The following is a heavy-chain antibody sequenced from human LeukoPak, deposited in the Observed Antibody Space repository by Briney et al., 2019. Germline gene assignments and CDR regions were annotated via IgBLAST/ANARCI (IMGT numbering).Heavy chain of an antibody. J-gene: IGHJ4*02. CDR2: IYYSGST. CDR1: GGSISSYY. CDR3: ARGDPTIFGVVPYY. V-gene: IGHV4-59*01. Sequence: SETLSLTCTVSGGSISSYYWSWIRKPPGKGLEWIGYIYYSGSTNYNPSLKSRVTISVDTSKNQFSLKLSSVTAADTAVYYCARGDPTIFGVVPYYWGQGTLVTVSS. D-gene: IGHD3-3*01.